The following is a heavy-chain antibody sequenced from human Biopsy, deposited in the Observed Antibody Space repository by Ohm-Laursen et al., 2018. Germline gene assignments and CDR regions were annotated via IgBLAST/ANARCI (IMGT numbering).Heavy chain of an antibody. J-gene: IGHJ4*02. CDR1: GYTFTGYY. D-gene: IGHD3-9*01. Sequence: SVKVSCKASGYTFTGYYLHWVRQAPGQGLEWMGWINPKSGGTHYLEKFRGRVTMTRDTSISTAYMEVSSLRSDDTAVYYCAIDGNDFLTDYLKIDQWSQGTLVTVSS. CDR3: AIDGNDFLTDYLKIDQ. V-gene: IGHV1-2*02. CDR2: INPKSGGT.